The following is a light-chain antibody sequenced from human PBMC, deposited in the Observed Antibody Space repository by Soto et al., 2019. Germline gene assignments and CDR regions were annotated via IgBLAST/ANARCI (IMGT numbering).Light chain of an antibody. Sequence: ENVLTQSPGTLSLSPGERATLSCRASQSVSSSHLAWYQQKPGQAPRLLMYGASSRATGIPDRFSGGGSGADFTLTISRLEPEDFGVYYCQQYHNSILLFGSGTKVEIK. CDR2: GAS. CDR3: QQYHNSILL. V-gene: IGKV3-20*01. J-gene: IGKJ1*01. CDR1: QSVSSSH.